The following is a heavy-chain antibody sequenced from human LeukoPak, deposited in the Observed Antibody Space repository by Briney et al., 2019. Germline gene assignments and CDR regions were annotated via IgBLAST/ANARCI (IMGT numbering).Heavy chain of an antibody. CDR2: ISYDGSNK. Sequence: GRSLRLSCAASGFTFSSYAMHWVRRAPGKGLEWVAVISYDGSNKYYADSVKGRFTISRDNSKNTLYLQMNSLRAEDTAVYYCASIRDGYSDFDYWGQGTLVTVSS. D-gene: IGHD5-24*01. CDR1: GFTFSSYA. J-gene: IGHJ4*02. V-gene: IGHV3-30*01. CDR3: ASIRDGYSDFDY.